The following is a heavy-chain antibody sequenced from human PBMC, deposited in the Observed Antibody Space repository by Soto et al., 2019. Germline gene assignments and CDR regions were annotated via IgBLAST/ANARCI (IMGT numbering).Heavy chain of an antibody. CDR2: MSHDGSNE. V-gene: IGHV3-30-3*01. Sequence: GGSLRLSCTASGFTFGGYAMHWVRQAPGKGLEWVSVMSHDGSNEDYAESVQGRFTIFRDNSINTLYLQMNSLRGEDTGVYFCARDVYGLDVWGQGTMVTVSS. J-gene: IGHJ6*02. CDR1: GFTFGGYA. CDR3: ARDVYGLDV.